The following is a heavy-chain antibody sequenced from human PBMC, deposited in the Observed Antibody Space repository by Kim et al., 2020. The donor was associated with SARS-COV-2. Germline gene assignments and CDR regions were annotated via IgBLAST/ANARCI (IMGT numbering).Heavy chain of an antibody. Sequence: GGSLRLSCAASGFTFSSYGMHWVRQAQGKGLEWVAVISYDGSNKYYADSVKGRFTISRDNSKNTLYLQMNSLRAEDTAVYYCAKIPVTTTQFDYWGQGTLVTVSS. CDR2: ISYDGSNK. V-gene: IGHV3-30*18. CDR1: GFTFSSYG. CDR3: AKIPVTTTQFDY. J-gene: IGHJ4*02. D-gene: IGHD4-4*01.